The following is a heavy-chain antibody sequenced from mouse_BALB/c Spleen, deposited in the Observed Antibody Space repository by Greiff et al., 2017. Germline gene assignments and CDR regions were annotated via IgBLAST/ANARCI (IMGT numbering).Heavy chain of an antibody. CDR3: ARSDDNYVYYAMDY. Sequence: QVQLQQSGAELVRPGTSVKVSCKASGYAFTNYLIEWVKQRPGQGLEWIGVINPGSGGTNYNEKFKGKATLTADKSASTAYMQLSSLTSDDSAVYFCARSDDNYVYYAMDYWGQGTSVTVSS. CDR1: GYAFTNYL. CDR2: INPGSGGT. D-gene: IGHD2-1*01. J-gene: IGHJ4*01. V-gene: IGHV1-54*01.